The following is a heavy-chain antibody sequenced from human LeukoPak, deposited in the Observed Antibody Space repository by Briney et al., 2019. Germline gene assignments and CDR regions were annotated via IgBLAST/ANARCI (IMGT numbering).Heavy chain of an antibody. CDR2: ISWDGGST. V-gene: IGHV3-43D*03. Sequence: GGSLRLSCAASGFTFDDYAMHWVRQAPGKGLEWVSLISWDGGSTYYADSVKGRFTISRDNSKNSLYLQMNSLRAEDTALYYCAKDIDPYYYDSSGYYADVWGKGTTVTVSS. D-gene: IGHD3-22*01. J-gene: IGHJ6*04. CDR1: GFTFDDYA. CDR3: AKDIDPYYYDSSGYYADV.